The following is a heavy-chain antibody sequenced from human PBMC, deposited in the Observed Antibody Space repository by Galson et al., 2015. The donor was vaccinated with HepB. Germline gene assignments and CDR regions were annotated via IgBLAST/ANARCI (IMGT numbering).Heavy chain of an antibody. D-gene: IGHD3-10*01. CDR1: GGSISSSSYY. Sequence: ETLSLTCTVSGGSISSSSYYWGWIRQPPGKGLEWIGSIYYSGSTYYNPSLKSRVTISVDASKNQFSLKLSSVTAADTAVYYCARRPYYYGSGSYGGFDYWGQGTLVTVSS. CDR3: ARRPYYYGSGSYGGFDY. J-gene: IGHJ4*02. V-gene: IGHV4-39*01. CDR2: IYYSGST.